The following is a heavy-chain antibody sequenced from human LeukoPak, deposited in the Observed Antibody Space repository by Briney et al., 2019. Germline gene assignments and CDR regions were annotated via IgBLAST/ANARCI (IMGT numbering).Heavy chain of an antibody. Sequence: ASVKVSCKASGYTFTNYDINWVRQATGQGLEWMGWMNPNSGSTGYAQKFQGRVSLTRDTSISTAYMELSSLRSEDTAVYYCARGPVEAVYGVSTEDWGQGTTVTVSS. J-gene: IGHJ6*02. CDR1: GYTFTNYD. V-gene: IGHV1-8*01. CDR2: MNPNSGST. D-gene: IGHD1-26*01. CDR3: ARGPVEAVYGVSTED.